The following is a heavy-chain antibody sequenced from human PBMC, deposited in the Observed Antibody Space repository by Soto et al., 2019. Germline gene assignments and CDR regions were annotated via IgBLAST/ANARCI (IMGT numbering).Heavy chain of an antibody. J-gene: IGHJ5*02. CDR3: ARDRSAAAGSNWLDP. CDR1: GGSISSYY. V-gene: IGHV4-59*01. D-gene: IGHD6-13*01. Sequence: PSETLSLTCTVSGGSISSYYWSWIRQPPGKGLEWIGYIYYSGSTNYNPPLKSRVTISVDTSKNQFSLKLSSVTAADTAVYYCARDRSAAAGSNWLDPWGQGTLVTVSS. CDR2: IYYSGST.